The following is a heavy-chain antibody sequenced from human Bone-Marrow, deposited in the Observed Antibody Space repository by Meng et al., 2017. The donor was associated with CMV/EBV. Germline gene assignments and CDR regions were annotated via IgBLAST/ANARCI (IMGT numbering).Heavy chain of an antibody. V-gene: IGHV3-21*01. CDR1: GFTFSSYS. Sequence: GGSLRLSCAASGFTFSSYSMNWVRQAPGKGLEWVSSISSSSSYIYYADSVKGRFTISRDNAKNSLYLQMNRLRAEDTAVYYCARADSSSMFYYYYGMDVWGQGTTVTVSS. J-gene: IGHJ6*02. CDR2: ISSSSSYI. CDR3: ARADSSSMFYYYYGMDV. D-gene: IGHD6-6*01.